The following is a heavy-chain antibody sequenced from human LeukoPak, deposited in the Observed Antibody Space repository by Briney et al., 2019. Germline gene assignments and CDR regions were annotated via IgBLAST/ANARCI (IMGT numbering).Heavy chain of an antibody. CDR2: IYYSGST. CDR3: AREEVAALGGGRTFDY. V-gene: IGHV4-39*07. CDR1: GGSISSSSYY. J-gene: IGHJ4*02. Sequence: SETQSLTCTVSGGSISSSSYYWGWIRQPPGKGLEWIGSIYYSGSTYYNPSLKSRVTISVDTSKNQFSLKLSSVTAADTAVYYCAREEVAALGGGRTFDYWGQGTLVTVSS. D-gene: IGHD2-15*01.